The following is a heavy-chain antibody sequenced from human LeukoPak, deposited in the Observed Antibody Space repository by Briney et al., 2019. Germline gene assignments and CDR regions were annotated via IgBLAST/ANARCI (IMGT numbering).Heavy chain of an antibody. CDR1: GYTFTGYY. J-gene: IGHJ6*03. Sequence: ASVKVSCKASGYTFTGYYMHWVRQAPGQGLEWMGWINPNSGGTNYAQKFQGRVTMTRDTSISTAYMELSSLRSEDTAVYYCASDRQYYDFWSGYFGEASDYYYMDVWGKGTTVTVSS. CDR3: ASDRQYYDFWSGYFGEASDYYYMDV. D-gene: IGHD3-3*01. CDR2: INPNSGGT. V-gene: IGHV1-2*02.